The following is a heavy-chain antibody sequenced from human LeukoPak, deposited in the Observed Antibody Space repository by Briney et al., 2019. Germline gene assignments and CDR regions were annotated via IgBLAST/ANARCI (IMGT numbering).Heavy chain of an antibody. Sequence: SETLSLTCTVSGGSISSSSYYWGWIRQPPGKGLEWIGSIYYSGSTYYNPSLKSRVTISVDTSKNQFSLKLSSVTATDTAVYYCASRSDTRESYFDYWGQGTLVTVSS. D-gene: IGHD5-18*01. CDR3: ASRSDTRESYFDY. CDR1: GGSISSSSYY. CDR2: IYYSGST. J-gene: IGHJ4*02. V-gene: IGHV4-39*01.